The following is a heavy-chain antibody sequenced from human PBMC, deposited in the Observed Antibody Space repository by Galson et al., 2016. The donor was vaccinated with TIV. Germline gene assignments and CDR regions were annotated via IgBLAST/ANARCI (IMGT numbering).Heavy chain of an antibody. Sequence: SLRLSCAASGFTFSSFAMTWVRQAPGKGLEWVSRISAGGSRTDYADSVKGRFTISRDNPKNTLYLQMRSLRADDTAVYFCAKMDSSGFDYVRRFDFWGQGTLATVSS. V-gene: IGHV3-23*01. CDR2: ISAGGSRT. J-gene: IGHJ4*02. CDR1: GFTFSSFA. D-gene: IGHD3-22*01. CDR3: AKMDSSGFDYVRRFDF.